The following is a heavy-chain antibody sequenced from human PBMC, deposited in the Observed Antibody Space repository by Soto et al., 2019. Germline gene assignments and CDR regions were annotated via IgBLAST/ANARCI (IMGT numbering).Heavy chain of an antibody. CDR2: IITDGSST. CDR3: AHGLSTRGYYMDA. CDR1: GFSFSIYW. V-gene: IGHV3-74*01. D-gene: IGHD1-26*01. J-gene: IGHJ6*03. Sequence: EVQLVESGGGLVQPGGSLLLSCAASGFSFSIYWMHWVRQAPGKGLVWVSRIITDGSSTSYADSVKGRFTISRDNAKNTLYLPMNSLRAEDTAVYYCAHGLSTRGYYMDAWGKGTTVTVSS.